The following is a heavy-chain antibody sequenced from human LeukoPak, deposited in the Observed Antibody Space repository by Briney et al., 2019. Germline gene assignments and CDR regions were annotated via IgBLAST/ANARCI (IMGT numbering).Heavy chain of an antibody. J-gene: IGHJ4*02. CDR2: INPNSGGT. V-gene: IGHV1-2*02. CDR1: GYTFTGYY. CDR3: ARDPDSASSIAAAGTNSY. Sequence: ASVKVSCKASGYTFTGYYMHWVRQAPGQGLEWMGWINPNSGGTNYAQKFQGRVTMTRDTSISTAYMELSRLRSDDTAVYYCARDPDSASSIAAAGTNSYWGQGTLVTVSS. D-gene: IGHD6-13*01.